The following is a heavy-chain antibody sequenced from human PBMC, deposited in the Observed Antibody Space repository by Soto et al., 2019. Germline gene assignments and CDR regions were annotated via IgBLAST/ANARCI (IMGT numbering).Heavy chain of an antibody. Sequence: QVQLVQSGAEVKKPGASVKVSCKASGYTFTSYGISWVRQAPGQGLEWMGWSSAYNGNTNYAQKLQGRVTMATDPSTSTAYMELRSLRSDDTAVYYCASFVVSRGNYGMDVWGQGTTVTVSS. CDR2: SSAYNGNT. J-gene: IGHJ6*02. CDR1: GYTFTSYG. CDR3: ASFVVSRGNYGMDV. V-gene: IGHV1-18*01. D-gene: IGHD3-16*01.